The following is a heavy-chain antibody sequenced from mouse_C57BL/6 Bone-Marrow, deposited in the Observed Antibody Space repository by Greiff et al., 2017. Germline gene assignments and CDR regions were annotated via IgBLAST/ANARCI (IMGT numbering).Heavy chain of an antibody. CDR1: GYTFTSYW. J-gene: IGHJ1*03. CDR3: AIKGYPKPKRYFDV. Sequence: QVQLKQPGAELVKPGASVKVSCKASGYTFTSYWMHWVKQRPGQGLEWIGRIHPSDSDTNYNQKFKGKATLTVDKSSSTAYMQLSSLTSEDSAVYYCAIKGYPKPKRYFDVWGTGTTVTVSS. V-gene: IGHV1-74*01. CDR2: IHPSDSDT. D-gene: IGHD1-3*01.